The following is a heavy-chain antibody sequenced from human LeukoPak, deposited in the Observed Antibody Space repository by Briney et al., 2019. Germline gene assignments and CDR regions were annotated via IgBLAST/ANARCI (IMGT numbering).Heavy chain of an antibody. Sequence: GGSLRLSCAASGFTFDDYAMHWARQAPGKGLEWVSGISWNRGSIGYADSVKGRFTISRDNAKNSLYLQMNSLRAEDTALYYCAKDKGLALDSSSSYFDYWGQGTLVTVSS. V-gene: IGHV3-9*01. D-gene: IGHD6-6*01. CDR2: ISWNRGSI. CDR1: GFTFDDYA. J-gene: IGHJ4*02. CDR3: AKDKGLALDSSSSYFDY.